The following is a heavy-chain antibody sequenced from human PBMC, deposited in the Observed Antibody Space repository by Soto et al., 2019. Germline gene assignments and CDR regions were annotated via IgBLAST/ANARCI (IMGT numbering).Heavy chain of an antibody. CDR2: INHSGST. J-gene: IGHJ6*02. CDR3: ARGRAARPRGYYYYYYGMDV. V-gene: IGHV4-34*01. Sequence: SETLSLTCAVYGGSFSGYYWSWIRKPPGKGLEWIGEINHSGSTNYNPSLKSRVTISVDTSKNQFSLKLSSVTAADTAVYYCARGRAARPRGYYYYYYGMDVWGQGTTVTVSS. CDR1: GGSFSGYY. D-gene: IGHD6-6*01.